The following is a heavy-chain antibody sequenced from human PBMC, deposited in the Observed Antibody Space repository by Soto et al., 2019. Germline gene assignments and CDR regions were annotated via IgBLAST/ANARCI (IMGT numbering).Heavy chain of an antibody. CDR1: AYSFTGYY. CDR2: INPNSGGT. V-gene: IGHV1-2*02. CDR3: ARADSGVMIVIGLDY. D-gene: IGHD3-22*01. J-gene: IGHJ4*02. Sequence: XSVKVSCTASAYSFTGYYMHWGRQAPGQGLEWMGWINPNSGGTNYAQKFQGRVTMTRDTSISTAYMELSRLRSDDTAVYYCARADSGVMIVIGLDYWGQGTLVTVSS.